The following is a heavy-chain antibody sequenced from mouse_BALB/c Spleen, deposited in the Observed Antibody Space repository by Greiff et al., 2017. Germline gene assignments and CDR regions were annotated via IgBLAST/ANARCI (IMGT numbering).Heavy chain of an antibody. Sequence: EVQGVESGGGLVQPGGSLKLSCAASGFTFSSYGMSWVRQTPDKRLELVATINSNGGSTYYPDSVKGRFTISRDNAKNTLYLQMSSLKSEDTAMYYCASSMITTAYYYAMDYWGQGTSVTVSS. CDR2: INSNGGST. D-gene: IGHD2-4*01. V-gene: IGHV5-6-3*01. CDR1: GFTFSSYG. CDR3: ASSMITTAYYYAMDY. J-gene: IGHJ4*01.